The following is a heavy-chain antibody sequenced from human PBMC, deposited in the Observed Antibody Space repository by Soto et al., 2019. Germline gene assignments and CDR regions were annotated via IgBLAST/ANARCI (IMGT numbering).Heavy chain of an antibody. V-gene: IGHV3-11*06. CDR1: GFTFSDYY. CDR3: AREGYFRRTPCPYGMDV. Sequence: GGSLRLSCAASGFTFSDYYMSWIRQAPGKGLEWVTFISSSNNYIQYADSVKGRFTVSRDNAKNSLFLQMNSLRAEDTAVYYCAREGYFRRTPCPYGMDVWSQGTTVTVSS. D-gene: IGHD2-2*01. CDR2: ISSSNNYI. J-gene: IGHJ6*02.